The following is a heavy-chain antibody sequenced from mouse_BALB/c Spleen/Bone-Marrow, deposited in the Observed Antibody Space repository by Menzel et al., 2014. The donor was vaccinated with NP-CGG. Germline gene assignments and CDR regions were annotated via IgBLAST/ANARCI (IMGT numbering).Heavy chain of an antibody. J-gene: IGHJ3*01. CDR3: AREGYDYDWFAD. CDR1: GFTFXSYG. Sequence: EVQLQESGGDLVKPGGSLKLSCAASGFTFXSYGMSWVRQTPEKRLEWVATISGGSYIYYADNVKGRFIISRDNAKNNLYLQVRSLRSEDTALYYCAREGYDYDWFADWGQGTLVTVSA. D-gene: IGHD2-4*01. V-gene: IGHV5-9-2*01. CDR2: ISGGSYI.